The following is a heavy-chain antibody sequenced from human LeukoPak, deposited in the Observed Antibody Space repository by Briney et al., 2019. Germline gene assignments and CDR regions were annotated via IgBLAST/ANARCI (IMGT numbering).Heavy chain of an antibody. CDR3: AYNRNFALDN. D-gene: IGHD1-14*01. J-gene: IGHJ4*01. CDR1: GASIASHSW. Sequence: PSETLSLTCAVSGASIASHSWWSWVRQPPGKGLEWIGEVYHSGGANYKPSLKSRVAISVDTSRNHFSLKLTSVTAADTAVYFCAYNRNFALDNWGQGTLVTVSS. V-gene: IGHV4/OR15-8*01. CDR2: VYHSGGA.